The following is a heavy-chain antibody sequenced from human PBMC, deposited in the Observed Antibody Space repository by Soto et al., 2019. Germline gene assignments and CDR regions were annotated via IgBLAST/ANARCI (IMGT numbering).Heavy chain of an antibody. D-gene: IGHD3-22*01. CDR3: ARDRDSYYYDNRGYLYY. CDR2: IWYDGSNK. CDR1: GFTFSSYG. J-gene: IGHJ4*02. V-gene: IGHV3-33*01. Sequence: PXGSLRLSCAASGFTFSSYGMHWVRQAPGKGLEWVAVIWYDGSNKYYADSVKGRFTISRDNSKNTLYLQMNSLRAEDTAVYYCARDRDSYYYDNRGYLYYWGQGTLVTVSS.